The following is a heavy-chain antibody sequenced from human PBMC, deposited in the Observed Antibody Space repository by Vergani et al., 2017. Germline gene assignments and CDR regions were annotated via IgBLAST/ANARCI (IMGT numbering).Heavy chain of an antibody. CDR1: GGSISPYY. V-gene: IGHV4-4*07. CDR2: IYTSEST. D-gene: IGHD3-10*01. CDR3: ARHGGSGNFYHLFDS. Sequence: QVQLQESGPGLVKPSETLSLTCIVSGGSISPYYWSWIRQPAGKGLEWIGRIYTSESTNYNPSLKSRVTISVDTSKNLISLKLNSVTAADTALYYCARHGGSGNFYHLFDSWGQGTLVTVSS. J-gene: IGHJ4*02.